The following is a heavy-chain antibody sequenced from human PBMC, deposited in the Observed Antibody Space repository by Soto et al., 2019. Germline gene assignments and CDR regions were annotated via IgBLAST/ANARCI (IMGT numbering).Heavy chain of an antibody. CDR2: IYYSGST. CDR1: GGSISSGDYY. D-gene: IGHD1-26*01. V-gene: IGHV4-30-4*01. Sequence: SETLSLTCTVSGGSISSGDYYWSWIRQPPGKGLEWIGYIYYSGSTYYNPSLKSRVTISVDTSKNQFSLKLSSVTAADTAVYYCARDRVVGAILPWGQGTLVTVSS. J-gene: IGHJ5*02. CDR3: ARDRVVGAILP.